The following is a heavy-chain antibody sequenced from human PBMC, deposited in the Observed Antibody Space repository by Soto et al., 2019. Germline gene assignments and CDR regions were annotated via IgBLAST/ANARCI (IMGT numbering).Heavy chain of an antibody. D-gene: IGHD3-9*01. CDR3: ARGDYDILTGYYFSGTSYYGMDV. V-gene: IGHV1-18*01. CDR1: GYTFTSYR. J-gene: IGHJ6*02. Sequence: ASVKVSCKASGYTFTSYRISWVRHAPGQGLEWMGWISAYNGNTNYAQKLQGRVTMTTDTSTSTAYMELRSLRSDDTAVYYCARGDYDILTGYYFSGTSYYGMDVWGQGTTVTVSS. CDR2: ISAYNGNT.